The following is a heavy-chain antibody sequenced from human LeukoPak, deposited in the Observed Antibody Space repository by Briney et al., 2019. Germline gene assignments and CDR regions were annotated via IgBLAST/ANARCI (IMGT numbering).Heavy chain of an antibody. J-gene: IGHJ4*02. D-gene: IGHD3-10*01. CDR3: ARNLPGLDF. V-gene: IGHV1-18*01. Sequence: GASVKVSCKASGYTFTSYGISWVRQAPGQGLEWMGWISVNSGDTNYAQKFQGRVTLTTDTSTGTAYMELRGLRSDDTAVYYCARNLPGLDFWGQGTLVTVSS. CDR1: GYTFTSYG. CDR2: ISVNSGDT.